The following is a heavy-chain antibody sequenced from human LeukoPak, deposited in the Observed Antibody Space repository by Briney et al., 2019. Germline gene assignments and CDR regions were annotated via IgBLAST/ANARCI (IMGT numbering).Heavy chain of an antibody. J-gene: IGHJ4*02. CDR1: GGSISSYY. CDR3: ARGSRELYYFDY. CDR2: IYYSGST. V-gene: IGHV4-59*01. Sequence: SETLSLTCTVSGGSISSYYWSWIRQPPGKGLEWTGYIYYSGSTKYNPPLKSRVTISVDASKTQFSLKLNSVTAADTAVYYCARGSRELYYFDYWGQGTLVTVSS. D-gene: IGHD1-7*01.